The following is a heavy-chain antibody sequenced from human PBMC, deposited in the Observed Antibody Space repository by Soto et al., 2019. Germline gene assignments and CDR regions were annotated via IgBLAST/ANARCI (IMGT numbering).Heavy chain of an antibody. CDR2: INPNSGGT. J-gene: IGHJ6*02. CDR1: GYTFTGYY. Sequence: QVQLVQSGAEVKKPGASVKVSCKASGYTFTGYYMHWVRQAPGQGLEWMGWINPNSGGTNYAQKFQGRVTMTRDTSISTAYMELSRLRSDDTAVYYCETPRCSCGIFYLSQNYYYYYGMDVWCPGTTVNVSS. D-gene: IGHD2-15*01. V-gene: IGHV1-2*02. CDR3: ETPRCSCGIFYLSQNYYYYYGMDV.